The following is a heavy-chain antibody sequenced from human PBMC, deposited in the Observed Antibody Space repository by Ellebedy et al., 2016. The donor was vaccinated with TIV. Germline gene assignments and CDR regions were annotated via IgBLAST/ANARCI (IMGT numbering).Heavy chain of an antibody. CDR3: ARDLDKSSGWYGGAAY. D-gene: IGHD6-19*01. Sequence: GESLKISCVASGFTFDSYAMHWVRQPPGQGREWVAVISHHGRIQYYADSVTGRFTVSRDNSMTTVYLEMNSLSAEDTALYYCARDLDKSSGWYGGAAYWGQGTQVTVSS. CDR1: GFTFDSYA. V-gene: IGHV3-30-3*01. CDR2: ISHHGRIQ. J-gene: IGHJ4*02.